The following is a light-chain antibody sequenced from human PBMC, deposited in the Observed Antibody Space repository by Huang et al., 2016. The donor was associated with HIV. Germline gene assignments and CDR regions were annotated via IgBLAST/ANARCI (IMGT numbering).Light chain of an antibody. CDR2: GTS. V-gene: IGKV3-20*01. J-gene: IGKJ1*01. CDR3: HHYGGSSWT. Sequence: EIVLTQSPGTLSLSPGKGATLSCRASQSVSTYYFGWFQQKPGQAPRLLIYGTSSRATGRPDRFSGSGSGTDFTLTISRLEPEDFAVYYCHHYGGSSWTFGLGTKVEIK. CDR1: QSVSTYY.